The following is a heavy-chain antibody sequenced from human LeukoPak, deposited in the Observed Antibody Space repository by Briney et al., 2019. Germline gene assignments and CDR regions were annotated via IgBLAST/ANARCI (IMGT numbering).Heavy chain of an antibody. CDR2: IYTSGST. D-gene: IGHD3-10*01. Sequence: SETLSLTCTVSGGSFSSYYWSWIQQPPGKGLEWIGYIYTSGSTNYNPSLKSRVTISVDTSKNQFSLKLSSVTAADTAVYYCARRGGSVRYWYYYYYMDVWGKGTTVTVSS. J-gene: IGHJ6*03. CDR3: ARRGGSVRYWYYYYYMDV. V-gene: IGHV4-4*09. CDR1: GGSFSSYY.